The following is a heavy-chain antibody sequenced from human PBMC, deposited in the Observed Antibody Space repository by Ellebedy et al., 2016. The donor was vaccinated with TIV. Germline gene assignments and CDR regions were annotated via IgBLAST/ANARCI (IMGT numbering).Heavy chain of an antibody. Sequence: LSLTCAVYGGSFSDYYMSWIRQAPGKGLEWVSYISSSSSTIYYADSVKGRFTISRDNAKNSLYLQMNSLRDEDTAVYYCAREPQLLFDYWGQGTLVTVSS. CDR2: ISSSSSTI. D-gene: IGHD2-2*01. V-gene: IGHV3-11*04. J-gene: IGHJ4*02. CDR3: AREPQLLFDY. CDR1: GGSFSDYY.